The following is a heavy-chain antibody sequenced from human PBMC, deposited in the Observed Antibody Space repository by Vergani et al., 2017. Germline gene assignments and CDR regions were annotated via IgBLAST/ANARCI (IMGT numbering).Heavy chain of an antibody. J-gene: IGHJ6*01. CDR3: AIKGGVGSVPGYYYNGIDV. CDR1: GGTFSSYA. Sequence: QVQLVQSGAEVKKPGSSVKVSCKASGGTFSSYAISWVRQAPGQGLEWMGGIIPIFGIANYAQKFQGRVTITADKSTSTVYMELSSLRCEDKGVYYWAIKGGVGSVPGYYYNGIDVWGQGTTVTVSS. D-gene: IGHD1-26*01. CDR2: IIPIFGIA. V-gene: IGHV1-69*17.